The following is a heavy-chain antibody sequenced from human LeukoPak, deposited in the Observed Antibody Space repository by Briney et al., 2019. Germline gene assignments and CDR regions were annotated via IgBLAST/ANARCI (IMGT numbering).Heavy chain of an antibody. CDR3: ARVRGYSYGPADF. V-gene: IGHV3-33*01. Sequence: GGSLRLSCAASGFTFSRYGMHWVRQAPGKGLEGVAVIWYDGSNKYYADSVKGRFTISRDNSKNTLYLQMNSLRAEDTAVYYCARVRGYSYGPADFWGQGTLVTVSS. J-gene: IGHJ4*02. CDR1: GFTFSRYG. CDR2: IWYDGSNK. D-gene: IGHD5-18*01.